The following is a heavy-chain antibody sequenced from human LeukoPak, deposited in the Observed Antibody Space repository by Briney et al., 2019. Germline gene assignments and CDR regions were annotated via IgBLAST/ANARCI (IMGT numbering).Heavy chain of an antibody. CDR3: ARESGDSSGYYYGNAFDI. CDR1: GDSVSSNSAA. J-gene: IGHJ3*02. CDR2: TYYRSKWYN. Sequence: PSQTLSLTRAISGDSVSSNSAAWNWIRQSPSRGLEWLGRTYYRSKWYNDYAVSVKSRITINPDTSKNQFSLQLNSVTPEDTAVYYCARESGDSSGYYYGNAFDIWGQGTMVTVSS. D-gene: IGHD3-22*01. V-gene: IGHV6-1*01.